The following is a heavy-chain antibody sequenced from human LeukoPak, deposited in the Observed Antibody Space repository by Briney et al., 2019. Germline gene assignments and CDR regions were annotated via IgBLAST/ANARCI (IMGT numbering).Heavy chain of an antibody. CDR3: ARSPLQYYDFWSGYPYGMDV. J-gene: IGHJ6*02. CDR2: IYSGGST. D-gene: IGHD3-3*01. V-gene: IGHV3-53*01. CDR1: GFTVSSTY. Sequence: GGSLRLSCAASGFTVSSTYMSWVRQAPGKGLEWVSVIYSGGSTYYADSVKGRFTISRDNSKNTLYLQMNSLRAEDTAVYYCARSPLQYYDFWSGYPYGMDVWGQGTTVTVSS.